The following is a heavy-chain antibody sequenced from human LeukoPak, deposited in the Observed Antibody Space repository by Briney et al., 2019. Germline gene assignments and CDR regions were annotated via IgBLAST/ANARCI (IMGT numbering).Heavy chain of an antibody. V-gene: IGHV3-30*02. CDR1: GSLLSIYG. D-gene: IGHD3-22*01. CDR3: EKEGGGYDSSVSDAFDI. Sequence: GGSLRLSRAVSGSLLSIYGMHGVRGAPGKGWVWGRFIRYDGSNKYYADSAKRRFTIYRHNPKNTLHLQVNRLRAEDTAVYYCEKEGGGYDSSVSDAFDIWGQGTMVTVSS. J-gene: IGHJ3*02. CDR2: IRYDGSNK.